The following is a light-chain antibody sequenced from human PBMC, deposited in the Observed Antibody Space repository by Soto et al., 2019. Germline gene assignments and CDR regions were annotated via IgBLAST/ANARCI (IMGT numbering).Light chain of an antibody. CDR3: HQASCFPDT. CDR1: HDIKKW. V-gene: IGKV1-12*01. Sequence: DIQMTQSPSSVSASVGDTINITCRASHDIKKWLAWYQQKPGKAPKVLIYAASNLESGVSPRFSGSGAGTEFSLTISSLQTEDFATYFCHQASCFPDTFGPGTKVDI. CDR2: AAS. J-gene: IGKJ3*01.